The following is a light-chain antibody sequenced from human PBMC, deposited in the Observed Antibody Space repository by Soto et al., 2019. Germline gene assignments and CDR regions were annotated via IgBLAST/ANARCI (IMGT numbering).Light chain of an antibody. Sequence: QSALTQPAFVSGSPGQSITISCTGTRRDVGGYNYVSWYQQYPGKSPKLLIYEVTHRPSGVSNRFSGSKSGNTASLTISGLQAEDEADYYCSSYTISNTLPFVFGTGTKVTVL. V-gene: IGLV2-14*01. CDR1: RRDVGGYNY. CDR2: EVT. CDR3: SSYTISNTLPFV. J-gene: IGLJ1*01.